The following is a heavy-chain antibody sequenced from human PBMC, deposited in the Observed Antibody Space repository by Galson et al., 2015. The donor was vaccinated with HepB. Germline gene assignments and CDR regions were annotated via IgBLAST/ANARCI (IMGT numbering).Heavy chain of an antibody. CDR2: ISGSDGRT. J-gene: IGHJ4*02. Sequence: SLRLSCAASGFTFSSYAMSWVRQAPGKGLEWVSVISGSDGRTYYADSVKGRFTISRDNSKNTLYLQMNSLRDEDTAVYYCAKSGLDWDRTRLDHWGQGTLVTVSS. V-gene: IGHV3-23*01. D-gene: IGHD3-10*01. CDR1: GFTFSSYA. CDR3: AKSGLDWDRTRLDH.